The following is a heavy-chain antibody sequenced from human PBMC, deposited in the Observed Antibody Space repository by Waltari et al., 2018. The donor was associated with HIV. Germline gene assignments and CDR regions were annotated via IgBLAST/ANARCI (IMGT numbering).Heavy chain of an antibody. J-gene: IGHJ5*02. Sequence: QLKLQESGPRLRKPSETLSLTCTISGGSLHTSDYYLGRVRPPPGKGLEWIGNIHYNGRTFYNPSLQSRVTLSLDKSDNQFFLNFISVIAADTAVYYCARDSGLFMYDSRRAVLNWFDPWGQGLLVTVSS. V-gene: IGHV4-39*07. CDR3: ARDSGLFMYDSRRAVLNWFDP. CDR1: GGSLHTSDYY. CDR2: IHYNGRT. D-gene: IGHD3-9*01.